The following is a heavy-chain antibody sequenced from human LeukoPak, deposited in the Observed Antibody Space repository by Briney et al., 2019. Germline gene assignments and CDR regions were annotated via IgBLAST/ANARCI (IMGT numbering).Heavy chain of an antibody. J-gene: IGHJ4*02. CDR2: IQGDGGT. CDR1: GFTFSNSY. D-gene: IGHD3-9*01. V-gene: IGHV3-53*05. Sequence: PGGSLRLSCAASGFTFSNSYMSWVRQAPGKGLEWVSVIQGDGGTYYADSVKGRFTISRDNSKNTLYLQMNSLRAEDTAVYNCAKDRRRDHVLTGSFSDWGQGTLVTVSS. CDR3: AKDRRRDHVLTGSFSD.